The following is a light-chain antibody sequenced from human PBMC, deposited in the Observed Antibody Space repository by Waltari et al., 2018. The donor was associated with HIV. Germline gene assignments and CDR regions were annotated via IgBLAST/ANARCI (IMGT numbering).Light chain of an antibody. Sequence: EIVLTQSPGTLSLSPGERATLSCRASHSIPNRFLAWYQQKPGQAPRLLIYGASTRATGIPDRFSGSGSGTDFTLTISRLEPEDFAVYYCQQYGTSLMFTFGQGTKVDI. CDR3: QQYGTSLMFT. CDR2: GAS. V-gene: IGKV3-20*01. J-gene: IGKJ2*01. CDR1: HSIPNRF.